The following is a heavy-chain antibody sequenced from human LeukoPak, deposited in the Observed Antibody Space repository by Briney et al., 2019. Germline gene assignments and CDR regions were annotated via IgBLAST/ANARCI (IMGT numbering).Heavy chain of an antibody. D-gene: IGHD6-13*01. CDR1: GYTFTSYA. CDR3: ARAVMAAAGIRY. J-gene: IGHJ4*02. Sequence: ASVKVSCKASGYTFTSYAMHWVRQAPGQRLEWMGWINAGNGSTKYSQKFQGRVTTTRDTSASTAYMELSSLRSEDTAVYYCARAVMAAAGIRYWGQGTLVTVSS. V-gene: IGHV1-3*01. CDR2: INAGNGST.